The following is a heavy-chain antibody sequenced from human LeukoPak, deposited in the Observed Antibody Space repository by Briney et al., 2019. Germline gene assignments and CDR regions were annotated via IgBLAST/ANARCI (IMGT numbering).Heavy chain of an antibody. CDR2: IYYSGST. CDR3: ARLTAVAAAFDY. V-gene: IGHV4-39*01. D-gene: IGHD6-19*01. CDR1: GGSISSSSYY. J-gene: IGHJ4*02. Sequence: PSETLSLTCTVSGGSISSSSYYWGWIRQPPGKGLEWIGSIYYSGSTYYNPSLKSRVTISVDTSKNQFSLKLSSVTAADTAVYYCARLTAVAAAFDYWGQGTLVTVSS.